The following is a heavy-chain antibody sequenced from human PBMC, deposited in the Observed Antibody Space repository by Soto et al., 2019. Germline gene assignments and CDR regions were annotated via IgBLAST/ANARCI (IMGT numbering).Heavy chain of an antibody. CDR1: GFVFSTYA. CDR2: ISSSGEST. J-gene: IGHJ3*02. Sequence: GSLRLSCATSGFVFSTYAMNWVRQAPGKGLEWVSAISSSGESTFYAESVGGRFTIYRDNSFNTLYLQMRSLRPEDTAVYYCAHPRGYGIFDAVDIWGQGTMVTVSS. D-gene: IGHD4-17*01. CDR3: AHPRGYGIFDAVDI. V-gene: IGHV3-23*01.